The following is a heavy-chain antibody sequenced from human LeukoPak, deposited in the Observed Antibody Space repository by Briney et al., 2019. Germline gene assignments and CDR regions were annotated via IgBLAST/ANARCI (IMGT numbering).Heavy chain of an antibody. V-gene: IGHV4-61*02. D-gene: IGHD2-2*01. CDR1: GGTNSRGRYY. CDR2: IYTSWCS. Sequence: SETLSLTCTFTGGTNSRGRYYWLWIRQPAGKGLEWIGRIYTSWCSNYNPFLKSRVTISVDTSKNQFSLKLSSVTAADTAVYYCARAGYCSSTSCRYYYYYYYMDVWGKGTTVTVSS. CDR3: ARAGYCSSTSCRYYYYYYYMDV. J-gene: IGHJ6*03.